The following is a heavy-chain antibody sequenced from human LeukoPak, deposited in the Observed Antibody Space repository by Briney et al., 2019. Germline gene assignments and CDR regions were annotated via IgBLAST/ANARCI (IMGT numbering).Heavy chain of an antibody. CDR1: GYTXSGYY. J-gene: IGHJ1*01. CDR2: INPNSGGT. D-gene: IGHD6-13*01. V-gene: IGHV1-2*02. CDR3: ARGYPLSTTAAGTYFQH. Sequence: ASVKVSCKASGYTXSGYYMHWVRQAPGQGLEWMGWINPNSGGTNYAQKFQGRVTMTRDTSISTAYMELSRLRSDDTAVYYCARGYPLSTTAAGTYFQHWGQGTLVTVSS.